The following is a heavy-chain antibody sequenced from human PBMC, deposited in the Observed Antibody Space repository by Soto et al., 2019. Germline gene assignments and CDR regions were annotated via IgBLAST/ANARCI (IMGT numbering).Heavy chain of an antibody. D-gene: IGHD4-17*01. CDR3: ARAMSTVTNSPFDY. Sequence: GASVKVSCKASGYTFTGYYMHWVRQAPGQGLEWMGWINPNSGGTNYAQKFQGWVTMTRDTSISTAYMELSRLRSDDTAVYYCARAMSTVTNSPFDYWGQGTLVTVSS. V-gene: IGHV1-2*04. CDR2: INPNSGGT. CDR1: GYTFTGYY. J-gene: IGHJ4*02.